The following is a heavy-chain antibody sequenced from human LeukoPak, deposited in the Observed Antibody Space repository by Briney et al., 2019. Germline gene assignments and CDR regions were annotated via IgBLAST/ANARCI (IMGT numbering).Heavy chain of an antibody. CDR3: ARLGTAVVARFFDY. V-gene: IGHV5-51*01. CDR1: GYGFSSYW. Sequence: GESLKISCQGSGYGFSSYWISWLRQMPGEGLEWMGSIYPGDSDTRYSPSFQGQVTISADKSISTAYLQWRGLKASDTAMYYCARLGTAVVARFFDYWGQGTQVTVSS. CDR2: IYPGDSDT. D-gene: IGHD5-18*01. J-gene: IGHJ4*02.